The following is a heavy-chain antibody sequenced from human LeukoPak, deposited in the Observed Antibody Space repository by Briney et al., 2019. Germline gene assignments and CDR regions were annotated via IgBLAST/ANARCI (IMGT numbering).Heavy chain of an antibody. CDR3: AKDSSRAYYFDY. Sequence: GGTLRLSCAASGFTFSSYGMSWVRQAPGKGLEWVSAISGSGGSTYYADSVKGRFTISRDNSKNTLYLQMNSLRAEDTAVYYCAKDSSRAYYFDYWGQGTLVTVSS. J-gene: IGHJ4*02. CDR2: ISGSGGST. V-gene: IGHV3-23*01. CDR1: GFTFSSYG.